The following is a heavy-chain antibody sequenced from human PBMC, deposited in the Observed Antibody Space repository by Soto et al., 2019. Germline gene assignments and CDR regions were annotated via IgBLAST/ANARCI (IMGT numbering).Heavy chain of an antibody. CDR3: ARDPEMTTVTPRGYWYFDL. V-gene: IGHV4-31*03. J-gene: IGHJ2*01. Sequence: QVQLQESGPGLVKPSQTLSLTCTVSGGSISSGGYYWSWIRQHPGKGLAWIGYMYYSGSTYDNPSLKSRVTMSVDTSKNQFSLKLSSVTAADTAVYYCARDPEMTTVTPRGYWYFDLWGRGTLVTVSS. D-gene: IGHD4-17*01. CDR1: GGSISSGGYY. CDR2: MYYSGST.